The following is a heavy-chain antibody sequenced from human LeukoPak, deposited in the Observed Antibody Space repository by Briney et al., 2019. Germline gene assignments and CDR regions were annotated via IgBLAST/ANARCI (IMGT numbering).Heavy chain of an antibody. CDR3: ARGYYDILTGYYNVLDY. CDR2: ISGSGGST. D-gene: IGHD3-9*01. J-gene: IGHJ4*02. V-gene: IGHV3-23*01. Sequence: PGGSLRLSCAASGFTFSSYAMSWVRQAPGKGLEWVSAISGSGGSTYYADSVKGRFTISRDNAKNTLYLQMNSLRAEDTAVYYCARGYYDILTGYYNVLDYWGQGTLVTVSS. CDR1: GFTFSSYA.